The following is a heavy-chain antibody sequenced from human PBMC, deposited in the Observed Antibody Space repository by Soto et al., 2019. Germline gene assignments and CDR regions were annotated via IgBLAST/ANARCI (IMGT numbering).Heavy chain of an antibody. V-gene: IGHV1-18*01. D-gene: IGHD1-26*01. Sequence: QVQLVQSGAEVKKPGASVKVSCKASGYTFTSYGISWGRQAPGQGLEWMGWISAYNGNTNYAQKLQGRVTMTTDTSTSTAYMELRSLRSDDTAVYYCARDLIPFIVGATHWFDPWGQGTLVTVSS. J-gene: IGHJ5*02. CDR3: ARDLIPFIVGATHWFDP. CDR1: GYTFTSYG. CDR2: ISAYNGNT.